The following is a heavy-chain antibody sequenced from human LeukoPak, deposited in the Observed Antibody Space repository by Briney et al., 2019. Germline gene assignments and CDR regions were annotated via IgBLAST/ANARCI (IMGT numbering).Heavy chain of an antibody. CDR2: ISGSGVST. Sequence: GGSLRLSCAASGFTFSSYAMSWVRQAPGKGLEWVSGISGSGVSTYYADSVKGRFTISRDNSKNTLYLQMNSLRAEDTAVYYCAKGQWLAFDYWGQGTLVTVSS. J-gene: IGHJ4*02. CDR1: GFTFSSYA. CDR3: AKGQWLAFDY. V-gene: IGHV3-23*01. D-gene: IGHD6-19*01.